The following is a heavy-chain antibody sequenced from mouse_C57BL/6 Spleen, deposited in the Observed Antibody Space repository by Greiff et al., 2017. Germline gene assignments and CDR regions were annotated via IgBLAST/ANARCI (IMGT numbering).Heavy chain of an antibody. Sequence: VQLKQPGAELVKPGASVTMSCKASGYTFPSYWITWVKPRPGQGLEWIGDIYPGSGSTNYNEKFKSKATLTVDTSSSTAYMQLSSLTSEDSAVYYCARTYYDGSSYEGYFDVWGTGTTVTVSS. CDR3: ARTYYDGSSYEGYFDV. CDR2: IYPGSGST. D-gene: IGHD1-1*01. J-gene: IGHJ1*03. CDR1: GYTFPSYW. V-gene: IGHV1-55*01.